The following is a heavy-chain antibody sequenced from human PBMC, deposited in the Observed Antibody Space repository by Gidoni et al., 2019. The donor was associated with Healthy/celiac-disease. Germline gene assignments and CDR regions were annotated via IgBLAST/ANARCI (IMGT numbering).Heavy chain of an antibody. CDR1: GFTFSSYG. V-gene: IGHV3-30*18. Sequence: QVQLVESGGGVVQPGRSLRLSCAASGFTFSSYGMHWVRQAPGKGLEWVSVRSYDGSNKYYADTVKGRFTISRDNSKNTLYLQMNSLRAEDTAVYYCAKDHLLGSGDYGDYVGVEDYYYGMDVWGQGTTVTVSS. CDR2: RSYDGSNK. J-gene: IGHJ6*02. D-gene: IGHD4-17*01. CDR3: AKDHLLGSGDYGDYVGVEDYYYGMDV.